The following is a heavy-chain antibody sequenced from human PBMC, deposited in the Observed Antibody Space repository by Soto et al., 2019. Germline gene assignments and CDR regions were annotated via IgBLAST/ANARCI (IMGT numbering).Heavy chain of an antibody. CDR2: IYTSGST. J-gene: IGHJ4*02. D-gene: IGHD6-13*01. V-gene: IGHV4-4*07. CDR3: ARDRRIAAGTYYFDY. CDR1: GGSISSYY. Sequence: KTSETLSLTCTVSGGSISSYYWSWIRQPAGKGLEWIGRIYTSGSTNYNPSLKSRVTMSVDTSKNQFSLKLSSVTAADTAVYYCARDRRIAAGTYYFDYWGQGTLVTVSS.